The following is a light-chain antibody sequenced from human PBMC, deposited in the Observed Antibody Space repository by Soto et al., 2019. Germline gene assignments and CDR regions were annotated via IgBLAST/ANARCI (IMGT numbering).Light chain of an antibody. CDR3: SSYAGSNNFV. J-gene: IGLJ1*01. Sequence: QSVLTQPPSASGSPGQSFTISCTGTSGDVGGYNYVSWYQQHPGKAPKLMIYEVSKRPSGVPDRFSGSKSGNTASLTVSGLQAEDEADYYCSSYAGSNNFVFGTGTKVTVL. V-gene: IGLV2-8*01. CDR2: EVS. CDR1: SGDVGGYNY.